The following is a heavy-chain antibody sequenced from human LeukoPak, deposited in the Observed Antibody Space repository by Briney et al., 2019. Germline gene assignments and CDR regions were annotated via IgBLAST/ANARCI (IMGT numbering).Heavy chain of an antibody. CDR1: GFTFSYYG. CDR3: AKDQFLAVAGTIGYFDS. CDR2: ISDDGTTT. J-gene: IGHJ4*02. Sequence: GGSLRLSCEASGFTFSYYGIHWVRQAQDKGLEWVAVISDDGTTTFYADSVKGRFTISRDNPKNTLYLQMNSLRAEDTAVYYCAKDQFLAVAGTIGYFDSWGQGTLVTVSS. D-gene: IGHD6-19*01. V-gene: IGHV3-30*18.